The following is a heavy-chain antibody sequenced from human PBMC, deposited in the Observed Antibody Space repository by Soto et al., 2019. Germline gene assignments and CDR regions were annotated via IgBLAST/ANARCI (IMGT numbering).Heavy chain of an antibody. V-gene: IGHV3-23*01. Sequence: GGSLRLSCAASGFTFSSYAMSWVRQAPGKGLEWVSAISGSGGSTYYADSVKGRFTISRDNSKNTLYLQMNSLRAEDTAVYYCAKGGKGPRLRYYYYGMDVWGQGTTVTVSS. CDR2: ISGSGGST. CDR3: AKGGKGPRLRYYYYGMDV. CDR1: GFTFSSYA. D-gene: IGHD1-26*01. J-gene: IGHJ6*02.